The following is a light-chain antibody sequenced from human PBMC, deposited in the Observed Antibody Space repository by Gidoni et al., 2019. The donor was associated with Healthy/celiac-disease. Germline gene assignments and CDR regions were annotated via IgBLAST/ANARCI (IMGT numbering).Light chain of an antibody. CDR1: QSISSY. Sequence: DIQMTQSPSSLSASVGDRVTITCRASQSISSYLNWYQHKPGKAPKLLIYAASSLQSGVPSRFSGSGSGTDFTLTISSLQPEDFATYYCQQSYSTPVHFGQGTKLEIK. CDR3: QQSYSTPVH. J-gene: IGKJ2*01. CDR2: AAS. V-gene: IGKV1-39*01.